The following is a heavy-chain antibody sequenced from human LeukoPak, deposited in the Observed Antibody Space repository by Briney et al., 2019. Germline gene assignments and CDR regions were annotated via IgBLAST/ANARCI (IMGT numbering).Heavy chain of an antibody. J-gene: IGHJ4*02. D-gene: IGHD5-18*01. CDR1: GGSISSYY. Sequence: SETLSLTCTVSGGSISSYYWSWIRQPAGKGLEWIGRIYTSGSTNYNPSLKSRVTMSVDTSKNQFSLKLSSVTAVDTAVYYCARSGYSYGTGYYFDYWGQGTLVTVSS. V-gene: IGHV4-4*07. CDR3: ARSGYSYGTGYYFDY. CDR2: IYTSGST.